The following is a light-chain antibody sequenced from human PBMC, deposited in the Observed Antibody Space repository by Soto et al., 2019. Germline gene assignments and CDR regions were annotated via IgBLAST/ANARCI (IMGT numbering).Light chain of an antibody. J-gene: IGLJ3*02. Sequence: QSVLTQPPSISGAPGQRVTISCSGSSSNIGTGYSVHWYQQLPGRAPKLLVYGDSRPSGVPDRFSGAKSGTSASLAIAGLQAEDEASYYCQSYDSSLDTWVFGGGTKLTVL. V-gene: IGLV1-40*01. CDR2: GD. CDR3: QSYDSSLDTWV. CDR1: SSNIGTGYS.